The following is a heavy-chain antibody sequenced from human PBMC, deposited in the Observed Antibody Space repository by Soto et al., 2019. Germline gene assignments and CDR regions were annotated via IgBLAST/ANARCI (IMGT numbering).Heavy chain of an antibody. CDR1: GFTFSSYG. Sequence: PGGSLRLSCAASGFTFSSYGMHWVRQAPGKGLEWVAVIWYDGSNKYYADSVKGRFTTSRDNSKNTLYLQMNSLRAEDTAVYYCARGLYCSGGSCPGHYGMDVRGQGTTVTVSS. CDR2: IWYDGSNK. J-gene: IGHJ6*02. V-gene: IGHV3-33*01. CDR3: ARGLYCSGGSCPGHYGMDV. D-gene: IGHD2-15*01.